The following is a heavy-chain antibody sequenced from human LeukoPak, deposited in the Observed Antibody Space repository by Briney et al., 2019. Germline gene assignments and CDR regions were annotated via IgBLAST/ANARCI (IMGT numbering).Heavy chain of an antibody. J-gene: IGHJ4*02. Sequence: GGSLRLSCVFSGFTFSSYAMSWVRQAPGKGLEWVSSLSGSGGSTYYADSVKGRFTISRDNSKNTLYLQMNSLRVEDTAVYYCAKHPHTGYSFAYWGQGTLVTVSS. CDR2: LSGSGGST. CDR1: GFTFSSYA. V-gene: IGHV3-23*01. CDR3: AKHPHTGYSFAY. D-gene: IGHD5-18*01.